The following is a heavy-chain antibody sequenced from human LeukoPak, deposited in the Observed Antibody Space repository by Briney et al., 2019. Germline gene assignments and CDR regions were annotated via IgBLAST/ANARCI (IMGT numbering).Heavy chain of an antibody. CDR3: AKYGMTTVTYIDY. CDR1: GFTFSSYA. Sequence: PGRSLRLSCAASGFTFSSYAMHWVRQAPGKGLERVAVISYDGSNKYYADSVKGRFTISRDNSKNTLYLQMNSLRPEDTAVYYCAKYGMTTVTYIDYWGQGTLVTVSS. J-gene: IGHJ4*02. V-gene: IGHV3-30-3*02. D-gene: IGHD4-17*01. CDR2: ISYDGSNK.